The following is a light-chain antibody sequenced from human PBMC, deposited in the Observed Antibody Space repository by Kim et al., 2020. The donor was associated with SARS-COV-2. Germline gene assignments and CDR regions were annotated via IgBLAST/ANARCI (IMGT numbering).Light chain of an antibody. Sequence: SVAMGQTARLTCEGNNIGYKNVHWYQQKPGQAPVLVIYRDINRPSGISERFSGSNSGNTATLTISRAQAGDEADYYCQVWDSSTVFGGGTQLTVL. V-gene: IGLV3-9*01. CDR3: QVWDSSTV. CDR2: RDI. CDR1: NIGYKN. J-gene: IGLJ3*02.